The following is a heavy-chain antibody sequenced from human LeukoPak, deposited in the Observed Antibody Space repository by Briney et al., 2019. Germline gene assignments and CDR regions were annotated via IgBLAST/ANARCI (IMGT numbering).Heavy chain of an antibody. V-gene: IGHV3-30-3*01. D-gene: IGHD3-10*01. CDR1: GFTFSSYA. J-gene: IGHJ3*02. CDR2: ISYDGSNK. CDR3: ARDLIGDGSGSYYDAFDI. Sequence: GGSLRLSCAASGFTFSSYAMHWVRQAPGKGLEWVAVISYDGSNKYYADSVKGRFTISRDNSKNTLYLQMNSLRAEDTAVYYCARDLIGDGSGSYYDAFDIWSQGTMVTVSS.